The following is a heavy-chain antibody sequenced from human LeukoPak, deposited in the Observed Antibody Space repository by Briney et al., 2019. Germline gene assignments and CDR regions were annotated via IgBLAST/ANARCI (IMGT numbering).Heavy chain of an antibody. CDR3: ARDRDGDPSFEY. D-gene: IGHD4-17*01. Sequence: GGSLRLSCAASGFTFSSSDMNWVRPAPGKGLEWVSYITSSSSTICYADSVKGRFTISRDNAKNSLYLQMNSLRDEDTAVYYCARDRDGDPSFEYWGQGTLVTVSS. J-gene: IGHJ4*02. CDR2: ITSSSSTI. CDR1: GFTFSSSD. V-gene: IGHV3-48*02.